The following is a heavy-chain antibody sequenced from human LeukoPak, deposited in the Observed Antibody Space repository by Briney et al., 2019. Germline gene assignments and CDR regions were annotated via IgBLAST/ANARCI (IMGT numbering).Heavy chain of an antibody. CDR3: ARPRGAWYFDL. J-gene: IGHJ2*01. D-gene: IGHD3-10*01. CDR1: GGSISSYY. V-gene: IGHV4-59*08. Sequence: SETLSLTCTVPGGSISSYYWSWIRQPPGKGLEWIGYIYYSGSTNYNPSLKSRVTISVDMSKNQFSLKLSSVTAADTAVYYCARPRGAWYFDLWGRGTLVTVSS. CDR2: IYYSGST.